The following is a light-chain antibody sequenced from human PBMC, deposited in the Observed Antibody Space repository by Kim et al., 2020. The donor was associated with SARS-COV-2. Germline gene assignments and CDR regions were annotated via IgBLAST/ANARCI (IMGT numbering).Light chain of an antibody. CDR2: GKN. CDR3: NSRDSSGNSVV. J-gene: IGLJ2*01. Sequence: ALGQTVRITCQGDSLRSYYASWYQQKPGQAPVRVIYGKNNRPSGIPDRFSGSSSGNTASLTITGAQAEDEADYYCNSRDSSGNSVVFGGGTQLTVL. V-gene: IGLV3-19*01. CDR1: SLRSYY.